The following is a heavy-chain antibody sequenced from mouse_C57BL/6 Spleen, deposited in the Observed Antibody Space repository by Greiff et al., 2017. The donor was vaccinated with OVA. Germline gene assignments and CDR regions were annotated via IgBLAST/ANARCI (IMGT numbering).Heavy chain of an antibody. CDR2: INPNNGGT. CDR3: ARGLLRSHYFDY. V-gene: IGHV1-22*01. Sequence: EVKLMESGPELVKPGASVKMSCKASGYTFTDYNMHWVKQSHGKSLEWIGYINPNNGGTSYNQKFKGKATLTVNKSSSTAYMELRSLTSEDSAVYYCARGLLRSHYFDYWGQGTTLTVSS. J-gene: IGHJ2*01. D-gene: IGHD1-1*01. CDR1: GYTFTDYN.